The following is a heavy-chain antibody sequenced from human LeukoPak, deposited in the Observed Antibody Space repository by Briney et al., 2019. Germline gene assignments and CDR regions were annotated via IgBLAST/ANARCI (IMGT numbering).Heavy chain of an antibody. J-gene: IGHJ4*02. Sequence: GRSLRLSCAASGFTFSSYGMHWVRQAPGKGLEWVAVISHDGNNKYYVDSVKGRFTISRDNSKNTLYLQVNSLRAEDTAVYYCAKDQEVATTGTWGSIDYWGLGTPVTVSS. D-gene: IGHD6-13*01. CDR2: ISHDGNNK. CDR1: GFTFSSYG. CDR3: AKDQEVATTGTWGSIDY. V-gene: IGHV3-30*18.